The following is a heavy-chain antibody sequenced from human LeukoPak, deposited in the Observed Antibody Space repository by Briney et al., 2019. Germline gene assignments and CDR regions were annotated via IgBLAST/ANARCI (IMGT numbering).Heavy chain of an antibody. CDR1: GFTFSSYK. CDR2: ISGSGSVT. CDR3: ARGSFWSGYPYFDY. V-gene: IGHV3-48*03. D-gene: IGHD3-3*01. J-gene: IGHJ4*02. Sequence: GGPQRLSCAASGFTFSSYKMNWVHQAPGKGLECVSYISGSGSVTYYADSVKGQFTIPRDNAKNSLYLQMNSLRAEDTAVYYCARGSFWSGYPYFDYWGQGTLVTVSS.